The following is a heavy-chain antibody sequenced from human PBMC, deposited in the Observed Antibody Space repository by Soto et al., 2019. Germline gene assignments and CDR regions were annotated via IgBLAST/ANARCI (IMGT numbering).Heavy chain of an antibody. J-gene: IGHJ4*02. V-gene: IGHV3-23*01. CDR1: GFTFSSYA. D-gene: IGHD2-15*01. Sequence: EVQLLESGGGLVQPGGSLRLSCAASGFTFSSYAMSWVRQAPGRGLEWVSAMSGSGGSTYYADSVKGRFTISGDNSKNTLYLQMNSLRAEDTAVYYCAKEGSGYCSGGSCSSPGFDYWGQGTLVTVSS. CDR3: AKEGSGYCSGGSCSSPGFDY. CDR2: MSGSGGST.